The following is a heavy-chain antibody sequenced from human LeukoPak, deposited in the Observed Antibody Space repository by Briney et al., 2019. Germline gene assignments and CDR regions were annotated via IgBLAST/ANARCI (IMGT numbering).Heavy chain of an antibody. CDR1: GYIFTNYG. D-gene: IGHD3-22*01. V-gene: IGHV1-18*01. CDR3: ARDSRYYYDSSGYYVQSV. CDR2: ISAYNDNT. J-gene: IGHJ4*02. Sequence: ASVKVSCKAFGYIFTNYGISWVRQAPGHGLEWMGWISAYNDNTNYAQKLQDRVTMTTDTSTSTAYMELRSLRSDDTAVYYCARDSRYYYDSSGYYVQSVWGQGTLVTVSS.